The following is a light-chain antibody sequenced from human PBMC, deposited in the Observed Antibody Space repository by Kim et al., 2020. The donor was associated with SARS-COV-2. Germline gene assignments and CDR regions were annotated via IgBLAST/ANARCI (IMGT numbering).Light chain of an antibody. J-gene: IGKJ1*01. V-gene: IGKV2-30*01. Sequence: DVVMTQSPLSLPVTLGQPASISCRSSQSLVYSDGNTYLSWFQQRPGQSPRQLIYKVSNRDSGVPDRFSGGGSGTDFTLTISRVEAEDVGVDYCMQATHWPRTFGQGTKVDIK. CDR3: MQATHWPRT. CDR1: QSLVYSDGNTY. CDR2: KVS.